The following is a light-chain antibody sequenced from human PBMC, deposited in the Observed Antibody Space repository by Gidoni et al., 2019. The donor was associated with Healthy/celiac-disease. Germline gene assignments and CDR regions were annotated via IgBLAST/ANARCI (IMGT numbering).Light chain of an antibody. CDR1: QSVSSSY. Sequence: EIVLTESTDTLSLSPGERATLSCRASQSVSSSYLAWYQQKPGQAPRLLIYDASSRATGIPDRFSGSGSGTDFTLTISRLEPEDFAVYFCQQYGSSPYTFGQGTKLEIK. CDR3: QQYGSSPYT. CDR2: DAS. J-gene: IGKJ2*01. V-gene: IGKV3-20*01.